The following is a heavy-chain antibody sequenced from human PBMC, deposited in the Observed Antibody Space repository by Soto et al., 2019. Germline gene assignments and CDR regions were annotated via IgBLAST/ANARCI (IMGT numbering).Heavy chain of an antibody. CDR2: ISSSSSYT. CDR1: GFTFSDYY. D-gene: IGHD4-17*01. Sequence: QVQLVESGGGLVKPGGSLRLSCAASGFTFSDYYMSWIRQAPGKGLEWVSYISSSSSYTNYADSVKGRFTISRDNAKNSLYLQMNSLRAEDTAVYYCARDITDYGDYARALDYWGQGTPVTVSS. J-gene: IGHJ4*02. CDR3: ARDITDYGDYARALDY. V-gene: IGHV3-11*05.